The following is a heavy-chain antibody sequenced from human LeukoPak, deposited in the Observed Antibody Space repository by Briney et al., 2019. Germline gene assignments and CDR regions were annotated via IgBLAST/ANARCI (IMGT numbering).Heavy chain of an antibody. D-gene: IGHD1-7*01. CDR1: GFTFSNYG. CDR2: ISSDETNI. J-gene: IGHJ5*02. Sequence: GGSLRLSCATSGFTFSNYGMHWVRQAPGKGLEWVAVISSDETNIRYGDSVRGRFTVSRDNAKNTVYLQMNSLGADDTAVYYCAKDPYRVVFAAGNYLDPWGQGTLVTVSS. V-gene: IGHV3-30*18. CDR3: AKDPYRVVFAAGNYLDP.